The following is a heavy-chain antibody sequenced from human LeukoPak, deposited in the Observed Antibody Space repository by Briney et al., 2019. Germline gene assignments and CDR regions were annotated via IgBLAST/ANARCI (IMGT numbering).Heavy chain of an antibody. CDR1: GFTFSSYT. CDR3: ARDQTPYY. CDR2: ITSSSSYI. Sequence: GGSLRLSCAASGFTFSSYTMNWVRQAPGKGLEWVSSITSSSSYIYYADSVKGRFTISRDNAKNSLYLQMDSLRAEDTAVYYCARDQTPYYWGQGTLVTVSA. V-gene: IGHV3-21*01. J-gene: IGHJ4*02.